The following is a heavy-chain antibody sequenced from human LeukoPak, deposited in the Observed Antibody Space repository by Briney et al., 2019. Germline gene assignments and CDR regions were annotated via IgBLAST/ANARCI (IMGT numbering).Heavy chain of an antibody. CDR3: ARVYCSTTSCNDYYYYGMDV. V-gene: IGHV4-59*01. Sequence: SETLSLTCTVSGGSISSYYWSWIRQPPGKGLEWIGYIYYSGSSNYNPSLKSRVTISVDTSKNQFSLKLSSVTAADTAVYYCARVYCSTTSCNDYYYYGMDVWGQGTTVTVSS. CDR2: IYYSGSS. J-gene: IGHJ6*02. CDR1: GGSISSYY. D-gene: IGHD2-2*01.